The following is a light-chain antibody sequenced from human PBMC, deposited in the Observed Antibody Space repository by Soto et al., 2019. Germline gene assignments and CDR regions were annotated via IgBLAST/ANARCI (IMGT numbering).Light chain of an antibody. CDR2: EDN. CDR1: SGSIASNY. Sequence: NFMLTQPHSVSESPGKTVTISCTRSSGSIASNYVQWYQQRPGSAPTTVIYEDNQRPSGVPDRFSGSIDSSSNSASLTISGLKTEDEADYYCQSYDGSNHLVVFGGGTKLTVL. V-gene: IGLV6-57*04. J-gene: IGLJ2*01. CDR3: QSYDGSNHLVV.